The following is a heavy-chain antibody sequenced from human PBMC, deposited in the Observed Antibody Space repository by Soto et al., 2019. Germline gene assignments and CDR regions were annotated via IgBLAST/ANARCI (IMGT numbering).Heavy chain of an antibody. CDR1: GYTFTSYD. J-gene: IGHJ6*03. D-gene: IGHD2-8*01. CDR2: MNPNSGNT. CDR3: ARGGEDIVLMVYAIEEDYYYYYYMDV. Sequence: ASVKVSCKASGYTFTSYDINWVRQATGQGLEWMGWMNPNSGNTGYAQKFQGGVTMTRNTSISTAYMELSSLRSEDTAVFYCARGGEDIVLMVYAIEEDYYYYYYMDVWGKGTTVTVSS. V-gene: IGHV1-8*01.